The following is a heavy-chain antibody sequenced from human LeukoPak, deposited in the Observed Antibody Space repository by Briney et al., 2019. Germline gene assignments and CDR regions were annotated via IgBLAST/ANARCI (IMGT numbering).Heavy chain of an antibody. CDR2: ISSSAHST. V-gene: IGHV3-23*01. Sequence: GSLRLSCAASGFTSSNYAMNWVRQAPGKGLEWVSGISSSAHSTYFADSMKGRFTISRDNSKNTLYLQMNSLRAEDTAVYYCARNSYSSGYFFFDYWGQGALLTVSS. J-gene: IGHJ4*02. D-gene: IGHD6-19*01. CDR3: ARNSYSSGYFFFDY. CDR1: GFTSSNYA.